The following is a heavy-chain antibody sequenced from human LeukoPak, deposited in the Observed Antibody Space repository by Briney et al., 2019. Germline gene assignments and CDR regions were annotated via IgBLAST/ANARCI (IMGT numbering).Heavy chain of an antibody. CDR3: ETDRYCCGGSCYSGVDWFDP. CDR2: FDPEDGET. V-gene: IGHV1-24*01. CDR1: GYTLTELS. D-gene: IGHD2-15*01. J-gene: IGHJ5*02. Sequence: ASVKVSCKVSGYTLTELSMHWVRQAPGKGLEWMGGFDPEDGETIYAQKFQGRVTMTEDTSTDTAYMELSSLRSEDTAVYYCETDRYCCGGSCYSGVDWFDPWGQGTLVTVSS.